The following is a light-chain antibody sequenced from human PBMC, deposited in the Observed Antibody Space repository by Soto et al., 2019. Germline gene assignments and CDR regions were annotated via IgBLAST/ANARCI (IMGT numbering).Light chain of an antibody. V-gene: IGKV3-15*01. J-gene: IGKJ2*01. Sequence: EIVMTQSPATVSLSPGERATLSCRASPGVSNTLAWYQQRPGQAPRLLIYGASIRAPGIPARFSGGGSGTEFTLTITSLQSEDFAVYYCQQYENWPYTFGQGTK. CDR2: GAS. CDR3: QQYENWPYT. CDR1: PGVSNT.